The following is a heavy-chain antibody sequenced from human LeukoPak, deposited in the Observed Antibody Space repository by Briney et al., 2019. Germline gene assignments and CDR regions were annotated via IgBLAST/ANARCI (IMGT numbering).Heavy chain of an antibody. J-gene: IGHJ4*02. D-gene: IGHD5-18*01. CDR3: AREETAMAPIDY. CDR2: ISSSSSYI. Sequence: PGGSLRLSCAASGFTFSSYSMNWVRQAPGKGLEWVSSISSSSSYIYYADSVKGRFTISRDNAKNSLYLQMNSLRAEDTAVYYRAREETAMAPIDYWGQGTLVTVSS. CDR1: GFTFSSYS. V-gene: IGHV3-21*01.